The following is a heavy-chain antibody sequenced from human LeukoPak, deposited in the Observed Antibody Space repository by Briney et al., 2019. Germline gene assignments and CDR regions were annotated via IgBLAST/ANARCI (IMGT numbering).Heavy chain of an antibody. CDR1: GYTFTSYG. V-gene: IGHV1-18*01. CDR2: ISAYNGNT. CDR3: ARCSGGSGYSIHCWFYP. J-gene: IGHJ5*02. Sequence: ASVKVSCKASGYTFTSYGISWVRQAPGQGLEWMGWISAYNGNTNYAQKLEGRVTMTTDTSTSTAYMELRSLRSDDTAVYYCARCSGGSGYSIHCWFYPWGQGTLVTVSS. D-gene: IGHD2-15*01.